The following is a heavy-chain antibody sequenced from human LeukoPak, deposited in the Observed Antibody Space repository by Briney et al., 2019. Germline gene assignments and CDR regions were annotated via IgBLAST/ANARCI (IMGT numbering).Heavy chain of an antibody. CDR3: ARDRDYYDSRGGFFDY. CDR2: IIPIFGTA. CDR1: GGTFSSYA. J-gene: IGHJ4*02. Sequence: SVKVSCKASGGTFSSYAISWVRQAPGQGLEWMGGIIPIFGTANYAQKFQGRVTITTDESTSTAYMELSSLRSEDTAVYYCARDRDYYDSRGGFFDYWGQGTLVTVSS. V-gene: IGHV1-69*05. D-gene: IGHD3-22*01.